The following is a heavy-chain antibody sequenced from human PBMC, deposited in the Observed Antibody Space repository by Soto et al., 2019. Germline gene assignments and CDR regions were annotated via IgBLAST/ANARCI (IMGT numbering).Heavy chain of an antibody. CDR3: ASLDIVAVPAANYYGMDV. CDR1: GGTFSSYA. V-gene: IGHV1-69*13. CDR2: IIPIFGTA. J-gene: IGHJ6*02. D-gene: IGHD2-2*03. Sequence: GASVKVSCKASGGTFSSYAISWVRQAPGQGLEWMGGIIPIFGTANYAQKFQGRVTITADESTSTAYMELSSLRSEDTAVYYCASLDIVAVPAANYYGMDVWGQGTTVTVSS.